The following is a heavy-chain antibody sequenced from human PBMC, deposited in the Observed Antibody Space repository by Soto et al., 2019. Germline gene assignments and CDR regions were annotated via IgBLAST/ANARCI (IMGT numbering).Heavy chain of an antibody. J-gene: IGHJ6*02. CDR1: GGSFSGYY. CDR2: INHSGST. CDR3: ARGSSGVMTIFGVVKRDGMDV. V-gene: IGHV4-34*01. D-gene: IGHD3-3*01. Sequence: SEPLCLTCAVYGGSFSGYYWSWLRQPPGKGLEWIGAINHSGSTNYNPSLKSRVTISVDTSKNKFSLKLSLVTAADTAVYEGARGSSGVMTIFGVVKRDGMDVWGQGTTVTVSS.